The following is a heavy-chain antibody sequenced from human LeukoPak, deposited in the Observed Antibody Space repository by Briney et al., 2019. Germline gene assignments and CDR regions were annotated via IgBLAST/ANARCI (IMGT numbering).Heavy chain of an antibody. CDR2: MNPNSGNT. CDR3: ARGGPQLRYFDWLSDYYYYYYMDV. V-gene: IGHV1-8*01. J-gene: IGHJ6*03. D-gene: IGHD3-9*01. Sequence: ASVKVSCKASGYTFTSYDINWVRQATGQGLEWMGWMNPNSGNTGYAQKFQGRVTMTRNTSISTAYMELSSLRSEDTAVYYCARGGPQLRYFDWLSDYYYYYYMDVWGKGTTVTISS. CDR1: GYTFTSYD.